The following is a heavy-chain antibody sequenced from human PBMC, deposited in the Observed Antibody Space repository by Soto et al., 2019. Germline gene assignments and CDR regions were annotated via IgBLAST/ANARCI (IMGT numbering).Heavy chain of an antibody. CDR2: ISYDGSNK. CDR1: GFTFSSYA. D-gene: IGHD6-19*01. V-gene: IGHV3-30-3*01. J-gene: IGHJ6*02. Sequence: PXVSLRLSCAASGFTFSSYAMHGVRQAPGKGLEWGAVISYDGSNKYYADSVKGRFTISRDNSKNTLYLQMNSLRAEDTAVYYCARDRGIAVAGTFRYYYYGMDVWGQGTTVTVSS. CDR3: ARDRGIAVAGTFRYYYYGMDV.